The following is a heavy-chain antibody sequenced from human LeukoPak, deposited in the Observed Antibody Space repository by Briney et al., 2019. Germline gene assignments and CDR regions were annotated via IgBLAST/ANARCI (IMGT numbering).Heavy chain of an antibody. J-gene: IGHJ5*02. CDR1: GGTFSSYA. Sequence: ASVKVSCKASGGTFSSYAISWVRQAPGQGLEWMGGIIPIFGTANYAQKFQGRVTITADKSTSTAYMELSSLRSEDTAVYYCARVVLCGDYECWFDPWGQGTLVTVSS. V-gene: IGHV1-69*06. D-gene: IGHD4-17*01. CDR3: ARVVLCGDYECWFDP. CDR2: IIPIFGTA.